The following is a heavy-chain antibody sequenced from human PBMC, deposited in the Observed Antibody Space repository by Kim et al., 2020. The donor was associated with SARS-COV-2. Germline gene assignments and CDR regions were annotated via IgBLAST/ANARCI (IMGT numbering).Heavy chain of an antibody. J-gene: IGHJ4*02. D-gene: IGHD3-22*01. CDR3: ARRGYCDYYFDY. Sequence: RYSPSFTGQATTSADKSISTAYLQWSSLKASDTAMYYCARRGYCDYYFDYWGQGTLVTVSS. V-gene: IGHV5-51*01.